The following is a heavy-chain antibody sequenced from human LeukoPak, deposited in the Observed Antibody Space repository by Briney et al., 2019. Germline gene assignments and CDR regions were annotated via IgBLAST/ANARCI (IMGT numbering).Heavy chain of an antibody. CDR2: ITDSGSSR. Sequence: GGSLRLSCAASGFTFSDYYMAWVRQAPGKGLEWVSYITDSGSSRYYADSVKGRFTISRDNAKNSLYLQMNSLRADDTAVYYCTRDLAVAGYWGQGTLVTVSS. D-gene: IGHD6-19*01. CDR1: GFTFSDYY. J-gene: IGHJ4*02. V-gene: IGHV3-11*01. CDR3: TRDLAVAGY.